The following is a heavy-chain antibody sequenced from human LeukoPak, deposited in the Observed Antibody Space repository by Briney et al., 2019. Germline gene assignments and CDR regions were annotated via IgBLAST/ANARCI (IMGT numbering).Heavy chain of an antibody. D-gene: IGHD3-22*01. CDR3: ARAERITMIVGVAGYFDY. Sequence: GASVKVSCKASGYTFTSYYMHWVRRAPGQGLEWMGIINPSGGSTSYAQKFQGRVTMTRDTSTSTVYMELSSLRSEDTAVYYCARAERITMIVGVAGYFDYWGQGTLVTVSS. CDR2: INPSGGST. V-gene: IGHV1-46*01. J-gene: IGHJ4*02. CDR1: GYTFTSYY.